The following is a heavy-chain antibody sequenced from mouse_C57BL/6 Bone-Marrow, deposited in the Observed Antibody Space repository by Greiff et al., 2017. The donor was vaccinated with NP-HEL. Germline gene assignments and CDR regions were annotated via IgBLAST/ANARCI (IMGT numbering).Heavy chain of an antibody. CDR2: ISNGGGST. Sequence: EVMLVESGGGLVQPGGSLKLSCAASGFTFSDYYMSWVRQTPEQRLEWVAYISNGGGSTYYPDTVKGRFTISRDNAKNTLYLQMSRLKSEDTAMYYCARHDGYLFDYWGQGTTLTVSS. J-gene: IGHJ2*01. D-gene: IGHD2-3*01. CDR1: GFTFSDYY. CDR3: ARHDGYLFDY. V-gene: IGHV5-12*01.